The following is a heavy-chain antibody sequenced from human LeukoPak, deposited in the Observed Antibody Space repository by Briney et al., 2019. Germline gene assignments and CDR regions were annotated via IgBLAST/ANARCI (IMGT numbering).Heavy chain of an antibody. J-gene: IGHJ3*02. CDR1: GFTFSSYA. CDR2: ISGSGGST. CDR3: AKDAASYYYDSRGGAFDI. Sequence: GGSLRLSCAASGFTFSSYAMSWVRQAPGKGLEWVSAISGSGGSTYYADSVKGRFTISRDNSKNTLYLQMNSLRAEDTAVYYCAKDAASYYYDSRGGAFDIWGQGTMVTVSS. D-gene: IGHD3-22*01. V-gene: IGHV3-23*01.